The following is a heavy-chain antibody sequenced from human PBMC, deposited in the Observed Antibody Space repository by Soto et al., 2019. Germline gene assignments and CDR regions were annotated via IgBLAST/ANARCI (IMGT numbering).Heavy chain of an antibody. CDR3: AREDYDFWRRLYYYYYMDV. V-gene: IGHV6-1*01. CDR1: GDSVSSNSAA. D-gene: IGHD3-3*01. J-gene: IGHJ6*03. CDR2: TYYRSKWYN. Sequence: QTLSLTSAISGDSVSSNSAAWNWIRQSPSRGLEWLGRTYYRSKWYNDYAVSVKSRITINPDTSKNQFSLQLNSVTPEDTAVYYCAREDYDFWRRLYYYYYMDVWGKGTTVTVSS.